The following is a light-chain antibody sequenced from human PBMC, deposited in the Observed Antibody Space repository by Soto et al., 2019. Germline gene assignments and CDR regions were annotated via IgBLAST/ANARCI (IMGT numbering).Light chain of an antibody. CDR3: QHADSFPLIT. J-gene: IGKJ5*01. V-gene: IGKV1-6*01. CDR2: AAS. CDR1: QGIRND. Sequence: AIQMTQSPSSLSAYVGDRVTITCRASQGIRNDLGWYQQKPGKAPKLLIYAASSLQSGVPSRFSGSGSGTDFTLTISSLQPEDFATYYCQHADSFPLITFGQGTRLEIK.